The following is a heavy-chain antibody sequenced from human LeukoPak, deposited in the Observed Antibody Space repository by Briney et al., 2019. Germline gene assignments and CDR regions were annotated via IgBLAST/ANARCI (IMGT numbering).Heavy chain of an antibody. CDR1: GYTFTGYY. D-gene: IGHD5-24*01. CDR3: VSDRSDGGFPESNGYPTFDL. CDR2: INPNSGDT. Sequence: ASVKVSCKASGYTFTGYYMHWVRQAPGQGLEWMGWINPNSGDTNYAQKFRGRVTMTEDTSTDTAYMELINLRSDDTAVYFCVSDRSDGGFPESNGYPTFDLWGRGTLATVSS. V-gene: IGHV1-2*02. J-gene: IGHJ2*01.